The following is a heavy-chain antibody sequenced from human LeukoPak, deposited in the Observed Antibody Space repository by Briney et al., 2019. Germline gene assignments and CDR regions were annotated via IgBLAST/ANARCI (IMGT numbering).Heavy chain of an antibody. J-gene: IGHJ5*02. CDR2: ISYSGSI. V-gene: IGHV4-28*05. CDR1: GYSISSGNW. Sequence: SDTLSLTCAVSGYSISSGNWWGWIRQPPGKGLEWIGYISYSGSIYYNPSLESRVTMSVDMSKNQFSLRLTSVTAVDTAVYYCARTRAGIVGCFDPWGQGTLVTV. CDR3: ARTRAGIVGCFDP. D-gene: IGHD1-26*01.